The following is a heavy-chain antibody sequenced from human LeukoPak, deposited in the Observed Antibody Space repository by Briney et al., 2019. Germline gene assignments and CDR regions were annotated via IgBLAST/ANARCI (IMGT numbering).Heavy chain of an antibody. Sequence: SETLSLTCKVSGGSVNYYRWSWIRHTAGKGLEWIGRIYSEGIYNYNPSLESRLTMSVDTSMNQFSLRLNSVTAADTAVYYCGSSEVGTTTSTIYDFWGRGTLVTVSS. CDR1: GGSVNYYR. CDR3: GSSEVGTTTSTIYDF. D-gene: IGHD2/OR15-2a*01. CDR2: IYSEGIY. J-gene: IGHJ4*02. V-gene: IGHV4-4*07.